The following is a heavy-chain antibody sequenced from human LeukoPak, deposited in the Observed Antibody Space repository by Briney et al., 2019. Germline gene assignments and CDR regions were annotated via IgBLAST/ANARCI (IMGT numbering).Heavy chain of an antibody. CDR3: ARGGIAAAGRLRGTFDY. Sequence: GSSVKVSCMASGGTFSSYAISWVRQAPGQGLEWMGGNIPIFGTANYAQKFQGRVTITTDESTSTAYMELSSLRSEDTAVYYCARGGIAAAGRLRGTFDYWGQGTLVTVSS. V-gene: IGHV1-69*05. J-gene: IGHJ4*02. CDR2: NIPIFGTA. D-gene: IGHD6-13*01. CDR1: GGTFSSYA.